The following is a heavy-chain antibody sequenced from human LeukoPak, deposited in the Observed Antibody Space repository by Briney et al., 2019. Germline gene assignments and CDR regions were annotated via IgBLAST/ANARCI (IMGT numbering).Heavy chain of an antibody. J-gene: IGHJ4*02. CDR1: GFXFSSYA. CDR2: IRGSGPYI. V-gene: IGHV3-23*01. CDR3: AKHGYCSGISCFFDF. D-gene: IGHD2-2*03. Sequence: GGSLRLSCAASGFXFSSYAISWVRQAPGKGLEWVSGIRGSGPYIFYTDSVKGRFTISRDSSKNTLYLQMNSLRAEDTALYYCAKHGYCSGISCFFDFWGQGTLVTVSS.